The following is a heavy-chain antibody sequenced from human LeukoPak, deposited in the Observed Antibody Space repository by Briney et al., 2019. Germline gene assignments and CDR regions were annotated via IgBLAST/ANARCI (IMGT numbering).Heavy chain of an antibody. CDR3: ARQVAAAAAFDY. CDR1: GFTFSSYW. J-gene: IGHJ4*02. Sequence: GGSLRLSCAASGFTFSSYWMHWVRQAPGKGLVWVSRINSDGSSTSYADSVKGRFTISRDSAKNTLHLQMNSLRAEDTAVYYCARQVAAAAAFDYWGQGTLVTVSS. CDR2: INSDGSST. V-gene: IGHV3-74*01. D-gene: IGHD6-13*01.